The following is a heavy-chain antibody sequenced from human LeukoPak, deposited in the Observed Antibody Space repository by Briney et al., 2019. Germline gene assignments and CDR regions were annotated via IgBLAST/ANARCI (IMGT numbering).Heavy chain of an antibody. CDR1: GFTVSSNY. V-gene: IGHV3-66*01. CDR2: IYSGGST. CDR3: ARGWPYYYDSSGYFGY. J-gene: IGHJ4*02. Sequence: GGSLRLSCAASGFTVSSNYMSWVRQAPGKGLEWVSVIYSGGSTYYADSVKGRFTISRDNSKNTLYLQMNSLRAEDTAVYYCARGWPYYYDSSGYFGYWGQGTLVTVSS. D-gene: IGHD3-22*01.